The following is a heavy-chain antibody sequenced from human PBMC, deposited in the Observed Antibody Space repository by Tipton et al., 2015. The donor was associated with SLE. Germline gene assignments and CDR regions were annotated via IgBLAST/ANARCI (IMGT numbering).Heavy chain of an antibody. CDR2: ISWNSGSI. CDR3: AKARSHGPANY. Sequence: SLKLSCAASGFTFDVYAMHWVRQAPGKGLEWVSGISWNSGSIGYADSVKGRFTISRDNAKNSLYLQMNSLRAEDTALYYCAKARSHGPANYWGQGTRVTVSS. V-gene: IGHV3-9*01. D-gene: IGHD4-17*01. J-gene: IGHJ4*02. CDR1: GFTFDVYA.